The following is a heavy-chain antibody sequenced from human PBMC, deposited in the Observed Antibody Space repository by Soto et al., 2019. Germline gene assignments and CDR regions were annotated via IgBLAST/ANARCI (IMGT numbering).Heavy chain of an antibody. Sequence: QVQLVQSGAEVKNPGSSVKVSCKPSGGTFNSYLIDWVRQAPGQGLEWMGGIIPAFGTAKYAQKFQGRVTITADKSTTTAYMELRTLTSEDTAVSYCARGLDQPPVGLYFDTWGQGTLVTVSS. D-gene: IGHD2-2*01. V-gene: IGHV1-69*06. J-gene: IGHJ4*02. CDR3: ARGLDQPPVGLYFDT. CDR1: GGTFNSYL. CDR2: IIPAFGTA.